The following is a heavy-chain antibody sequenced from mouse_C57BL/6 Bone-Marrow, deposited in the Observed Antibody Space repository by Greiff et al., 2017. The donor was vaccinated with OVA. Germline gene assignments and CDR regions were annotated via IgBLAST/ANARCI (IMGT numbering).Heavy chain of an antibody. D-gene: IGHD2-4*01. V-gene: IGHV5-2*01. CDR3: ARHALLMITAVDY. Sequence: EVKVVESGGGLVQPGESLKLSCESNEYEFPSHDMSWVRKTPEKRLELVAAINSDGGSTYYPDTMERRFIISRDNTKKTLYLQMSSLRSEDTAVYYCARHALLMITAVDYWGQGTTLTVSS. J-gene: IGHJ2*01. CDR2: INSDGGST. CDR1: EYEFPSHD.